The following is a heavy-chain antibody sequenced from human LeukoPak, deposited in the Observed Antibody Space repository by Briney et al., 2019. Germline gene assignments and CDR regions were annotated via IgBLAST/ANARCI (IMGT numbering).Heavy chain of an antibody. D-gene: IGHD5-18*01. CDR2: IYYSGST. CDR3: ARAPGYSYGYNFDY. V-gene: IGHV4-59*01. J-gene: IGHJ4*02. Sequence: SETLSLTCTVSGGSISSYYWSWIRQPPGKGLEWIGYIYYSGSTNYNPSLKSRVTISVDTSKNQFSLKLSSVTAADTAVYYCARAPGYSYGYNFDYWGQGTLVTVSS. CDR1: GGSISSYY.